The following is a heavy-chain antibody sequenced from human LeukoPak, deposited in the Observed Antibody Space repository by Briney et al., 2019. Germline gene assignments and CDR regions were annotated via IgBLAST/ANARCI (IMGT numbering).Heavy chain of an antibody. J-gene: IGHJ4*02. Sequence: WASVKVSCKASGYIFTGYYMHWVRQAPGQGLEWMGWINPNSGGTNYAQKFQGRVTMTRDTSISTAYMELSRLRSDDTAVYYCARRAENYYDLDYWGQGTLVTVSS. V-gene: IGHV1-2*02. CDR2: INPNSGGT. CDR3: ARRAENYYDLDY. CDR1: GYIFTGYY. D-gene: IGHD3-22*01.